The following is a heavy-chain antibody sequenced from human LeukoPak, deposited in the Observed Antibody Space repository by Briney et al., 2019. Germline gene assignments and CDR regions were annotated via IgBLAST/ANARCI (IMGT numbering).Heavy chain of an antibody. Sequence: GGSLRLSCAASGFTFSSYWMHWDRQAPGKGLVWVSRINSDGSSTSYADSVKGRFTISRDNAKNTLYLRMNSLRAEDTAVYYCARAYDFWDPYYGMDVWGQGTTVTVSS. CDR2: INSDGSST. V-gene: IGHV3-74*01. J-gene: IGHJ6*02. CDR1: GFTFSSYW. D-gene: IGHD3-3*01. CDR3: ARAYDFWDPYYGMDV.